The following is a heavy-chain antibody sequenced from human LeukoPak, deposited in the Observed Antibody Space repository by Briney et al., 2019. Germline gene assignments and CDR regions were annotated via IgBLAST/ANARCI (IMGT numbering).Heavy chain of an antibody. Sequence: GGSLRLSCATSGFTFTSYAMSWVRQAPGKGLEWVSGISGSGGSTYYADSVGGRLTISRDNSKNTLYLQMNSLGAEDTAMYYCAKGCGNDWFPLDYWGQGTLATVSS. CDR2: ISGSGGST. CDR1: GFTFTSYA. J-gene: IGHJ4*02. CDR3: AKGCGNDWFPLDY. D-gene: IGHD3-9*01. V-gene: IGHV3-23*01.